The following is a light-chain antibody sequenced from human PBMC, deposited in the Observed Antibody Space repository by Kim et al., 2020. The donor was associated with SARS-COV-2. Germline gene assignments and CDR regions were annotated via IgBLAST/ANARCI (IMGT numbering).Light chain of an antibody. CDR3: AAWDDGLNGRV. J-gene: IGLJ3*02. Sequence: GQVATIPCSGSSANDGCINFNWYHQHPGTAPHLLICSDNRRPSGGPDRFSGSTSGASASLAISGLQSEDEADYYCAAWDDGLNGRVFGGGTQLTVL. CDR1: SANDGCIN. CDR2: SDN. V-gene: IGLV1-44*01.